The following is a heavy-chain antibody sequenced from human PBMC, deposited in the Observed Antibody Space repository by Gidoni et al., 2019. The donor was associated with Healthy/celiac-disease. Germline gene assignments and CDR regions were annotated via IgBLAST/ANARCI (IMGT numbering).Heavy chain of an antibody. CDR3: ARGGKEEGYNAGGRYYYGMDV. CDR1: GFTSSSYS. J-gene: IGHJ6*02. Sequence: EVLLVESGGGLVKPGGSLRLSCSASGFTSSSYSMTWLRQAPGQGRGWVSSISSSSSYLYYADSVKGRFTISRDNAKNSLYLQMNSLRAEDTAVDYCARGGKEEGYNAGGRYYYGMDVWGQGTTVTVSS. CDR2: ISSSSSYL. V-gene: IGHV3-21*01. D-gene: IGHD1-20*01.